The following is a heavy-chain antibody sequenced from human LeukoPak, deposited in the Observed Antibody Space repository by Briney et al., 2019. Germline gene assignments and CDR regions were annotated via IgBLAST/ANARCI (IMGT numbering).Heavy chain of an antibody. Sequence: SETLSFTCVVSGGSISSGGYSWNWIRQPPGKALEYIGYIYHGGSAYYNPSLKCRVTISIDRSNNQFSLTLTSVTAADTAVYYCARGGGWFDPWGQGTLVTVSS. CDR1: GGSISSGGYS. D-gene: IGHD2-15*01. CDR3: ARGGGWFDP. CDR2: IYHGGSA. J-gene: IGHJ5*02. V-gene: IGHV4-30-2*01.